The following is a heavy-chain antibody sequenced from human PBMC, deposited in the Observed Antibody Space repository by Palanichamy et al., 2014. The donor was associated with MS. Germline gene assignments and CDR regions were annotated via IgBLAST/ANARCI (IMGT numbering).Heavy chain of an antibody. V-gene: IGHV3-49*04. CDR1: GFTFGDYA. Sequence: EVQLVESGGGLVQPGRSLRLSCTASGFTFGDYAMSWVRQAPGKGLEWVGFIRSKAYGGTTEYAASVKGRFTISRDDSKSIAYLQMNSLKTEDTAVYYCTRETYYYGSGSFDYWGQGTLVTVSS. CDR3: TRETYYYGSGSFDY. CDR2: IRSKAYGGTT. D-gene: IGHD3-10*01. J-gene: IGHJ4*02.